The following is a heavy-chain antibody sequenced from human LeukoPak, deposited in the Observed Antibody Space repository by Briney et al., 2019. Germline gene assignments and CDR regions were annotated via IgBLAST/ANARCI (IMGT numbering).Heavy chain of an antibody. J-gene: IGHJ4*02. CDR2: ISYDGSNK. V-gene: IGHV3-30*04. Sequence: PGRSLRLSCAASGFTFSSYAMHWVRQAPGKGLEWVAVISYDGSNKYYADSVKGRFTISRDNSKNTLYLQMNSLRAEDTAVYYCARVVGYCSGGSCYLIDYWGQGTLVTVSS. CDR3: ARVVGYCSGGSCYLIDY. D-gene: IGHD2-15*01. CDR1: GFTFSSYA.